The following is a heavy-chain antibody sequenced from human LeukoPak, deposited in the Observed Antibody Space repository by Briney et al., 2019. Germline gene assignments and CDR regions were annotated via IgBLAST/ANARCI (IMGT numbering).Heavy chain of an antibody. D-gene: IGHD6-13*01. CDR2: LSGSGATT. J-gene: IGHJ1*01. CDR1: GFTFSSYV. Sequence: GGSLRLSCAASGFTFSSYVMSWVRQAPGKGLEWVSALSGSGATTYYGDSVKGRFTISRDNSKNTLYLQMNSLRAEDTAVYYCAKDLYSSSWYVEYFQHWGQGTLVTVSS. CDR3: AKDLYSSSWYVEYFQH. V-gene: IGHV3-23*01.